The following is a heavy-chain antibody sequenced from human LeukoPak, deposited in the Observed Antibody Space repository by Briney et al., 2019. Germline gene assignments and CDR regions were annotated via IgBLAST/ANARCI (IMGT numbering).Heavy chain of an antibody. J-gene: IGHJ4*02. CDR1: GDSISSGVDY. CDR3: ARGILVMVYATFDY. D-gene: IGHD2-8*01. Sequence: SQTLSLTCTVSGDSISSGVDYWSWIRQQPGKGLEWIGYIYNSGSTYYNPSLKSRVTISVDTSKNQFSLKLNSVTVADTAVYYCARGILVMVYATFDYWGQGTLVTVSS. CDR2: IYNSGST. V-gene: IGHV4-31*03.